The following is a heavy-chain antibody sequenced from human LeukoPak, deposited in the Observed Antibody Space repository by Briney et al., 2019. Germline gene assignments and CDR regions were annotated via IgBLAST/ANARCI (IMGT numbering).Heavy chain of an antibody. V-gene: IGHV1-69*04. D-gene: IGHD3/OR15-3a*01. CDR2: IIPILGIA. CDR3: ARDISSMTGLYYFDY. Sequence: RASVKVSCKASGGTFSSYAISWVRQAPGQGLEWMGRIIPILGIANYAQKFQGRVTITADKSTSTAYMELSSLRSEDTAVYYCARDISSMTGLYYFDYWGQGTLVTVSS. CDR1: GGTFSSYA. J-gene: IGHJ4*02.